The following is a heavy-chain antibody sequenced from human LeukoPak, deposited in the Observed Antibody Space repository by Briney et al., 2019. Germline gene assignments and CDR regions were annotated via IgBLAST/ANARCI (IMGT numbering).Heavy chain of an antibody. D-gene: IGHD6-25*01. J-gene: IGHJ6*03. Sequence: GESLKISCQGSGYTFPIYWSGWVRQTPGKGLEWMGTIYPSDSHATYSPSFQAQVTVSADKSISTAYLQWSSLKASDTAIYYCVRHYRPPQDSRAAKPNGYYYYYMDVWGTGTTVIVSS. V-gene: IGHV5-51*01. CDR3: VRHYRPPQDSRAAKPNGYYYYYMDV. CDR1: GYTFPIYW. CDR2: IYPSDSHA.